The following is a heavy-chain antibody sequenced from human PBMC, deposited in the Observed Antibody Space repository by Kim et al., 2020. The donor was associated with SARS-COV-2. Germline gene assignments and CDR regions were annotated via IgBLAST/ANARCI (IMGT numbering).Heavy chain of an antibody. J-gene: IGHJ6*02. V-gene: IGHV5-51*01. D-gene: IGHD6-19*01. CDR3: ARQEAVAGYGMDV. Sequence: YSPSFQGQVTITAAKSISTAYLQWSSLKASDTAMYYCARQEAVAGYGMDVWGQGTTVTVSS.